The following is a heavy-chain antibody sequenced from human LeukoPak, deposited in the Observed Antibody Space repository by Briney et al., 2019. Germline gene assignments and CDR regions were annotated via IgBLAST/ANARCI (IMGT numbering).Heavy chain of an antibody. D-gene: IGHD3-10*01. CDR2: IGTSSSPI. J-gene: IGHJ4*02. Sequence: GGSLRLSCAASGFTFSSYGMNWVRQAPGKGLEWISYIGTSSSPIYYADSVKGRFTISRDNAKNSLYLQMNSLRDMDTAVYYCARTQFGADYWGQGILVTVSS. CDR1: GFTFSSYG. V-gene: IGHV3-48*02. CDR3: ARTQFGADY.